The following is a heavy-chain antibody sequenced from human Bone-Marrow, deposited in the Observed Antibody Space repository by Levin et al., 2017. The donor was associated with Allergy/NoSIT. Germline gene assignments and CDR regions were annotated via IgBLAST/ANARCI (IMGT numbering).Heavy chain of an antibody. D-gene: IGHD2/OR15-2a*01. CDR2: INNRGTNT. V-gene: IGHV3-23*05. CDR1: GFNFRIYA. Sequence: GGSLRLSCAATGFNFRIYAMSWVREAPGRGLEWVSAINNRGTNTYYSDSVRGRFTISRDNSKNTVYLEMNSLRVEDTAVYYCAKDVVLSSSDPFDVWGQGTMVTVSS. CDR3: AKDVVLSSSDPFDV. J-gene: IGHJ3*01.